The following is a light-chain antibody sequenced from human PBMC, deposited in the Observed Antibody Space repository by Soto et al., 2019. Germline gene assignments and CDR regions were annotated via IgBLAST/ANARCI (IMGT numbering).Light chain of an antibody. V-gene: IGKV1-5*01. J-gene: IGKJ1*01. CDR1: ESIRTW. CDR3: QQYXXXXRT. CDR2: XXX. Sequence: ASESIRTWVAWYQHKPGIAPKFLIXXXXXLXSAVPSTFXSXGSGTEFTLTISNLQPDDFATYFCQQYXXXXRTFGQGTKVDIK.